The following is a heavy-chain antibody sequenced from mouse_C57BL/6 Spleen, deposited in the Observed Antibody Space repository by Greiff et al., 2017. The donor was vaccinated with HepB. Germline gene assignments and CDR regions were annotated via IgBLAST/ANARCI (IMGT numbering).Heavy chain of an antibody. CDR3: ARRGTTGFDY. CDR2: ISSGSSTI. CDR1: GFTFSDYG. V-gene: IGHV5-17*01. J-gene: IGHJ2*01. D-gene: IGHD1-1*01. Sequence: EVKLVESGGGLVKPGGSLKLSCAASGFTFSDYGMHWVRQAPEKGLEWVAYISSGSSTIYYADTVKGRFTISRDNAKNTLFLKMTSLRSEDTAMYYWARRGTTGFDYWGQGTTLTVSS.